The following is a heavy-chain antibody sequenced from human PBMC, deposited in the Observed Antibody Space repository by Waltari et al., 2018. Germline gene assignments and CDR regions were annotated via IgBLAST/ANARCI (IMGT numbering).Heavy chain of an antibody. CDR3: ATYWGVAGGAFNV. D-gene: IGHD6-19*01. CDR2: FDRGPNEA. V-gene: IGHV1-24*01. J-gene: IGHJ3*01. Sequence: QVQLVQSGAEVKRPGAPVKVSCNVSGYKFAASSIYWVRQAPDKGLEWMGGFDRGPNEAIYAQKFEGRVTMTEDRDTDTAYMQLRSLKPEDTAIYYCATYWGVAGGAFNVWGRGTMVTVSS. CDR1: GYKFAASS.